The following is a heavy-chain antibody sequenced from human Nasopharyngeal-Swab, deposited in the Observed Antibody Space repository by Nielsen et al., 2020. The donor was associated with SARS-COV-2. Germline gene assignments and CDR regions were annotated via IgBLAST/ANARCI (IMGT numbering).Heavy chain of an antibody. V-gene: IGHV3-30*03. CDR3: ARESYDYYYYYGMDV. CDR1: GFTFRSYG. J-gene: IGHJ6*02. CDR2: ISYDGSNK. Sequence: GGSLGLSCSASGFTFRSYGMHWVRPAPGKGLEWVAVISYDGSNKYYADSVKGRFTISRDNSKNTLYLQMNSLRAEDTAVYYCARESYDYYYYYGMDVWGQGTTVTVSS.